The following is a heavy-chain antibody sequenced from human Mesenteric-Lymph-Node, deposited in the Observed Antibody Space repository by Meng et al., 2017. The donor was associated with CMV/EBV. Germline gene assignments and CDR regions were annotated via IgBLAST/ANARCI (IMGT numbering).Heavy chain of an antibody. Sequence: GGSLRLSCAASGFTFKNHAMTWVRQAPGKGLEWVSAISGSGGSTYYADSVKGRFTISRDNSKNTLYLQMNSLRAEDTAVYYCAKDRDGNPDDYWGQGTLVTVSS. D-gene: IGHD1-14*01. CDR1: GFTFKNHA. CDR2: ISGSGGST. V-gene: IGHV3-23*01. CDR3: AKDRDGNPDDY. J-gene: IGHJ4*02.